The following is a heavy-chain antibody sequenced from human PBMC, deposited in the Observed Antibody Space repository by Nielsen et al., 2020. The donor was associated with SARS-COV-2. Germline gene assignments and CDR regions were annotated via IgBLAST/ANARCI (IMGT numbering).Heavy chain of an antibody. D-gene: IGHD3-22*01. J-gene: IGHJ4*02. Sequence: ASVKVSCKASGYTFTSYGISWVRQAPGQGLEWMGWINPNSGGTNYAQKFQGRVSMTRDTSISTAYMELSRLRSDDTAVYYCARILVWLDYYDSSGYPDYWGQGTLVTVSS. CDR1: GYTFTSYG. V-gene: IGHV1-2*02. CDR2: INPNSGGT. CDR3: ARILVWLDYYDSSGYPDY.